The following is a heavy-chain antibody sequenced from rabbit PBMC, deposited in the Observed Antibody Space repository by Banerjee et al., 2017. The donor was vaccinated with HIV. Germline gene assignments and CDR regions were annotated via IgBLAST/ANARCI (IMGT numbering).Heavy chain of an antibody. CDR3: ARDPYPDYNGNSGALQL. CDR1: GFSFSSSYW. D-gene: IGHD7-1*01. CDR2: IGAGSSVDP. J-gene: IGHJ3*01. Sequence: QEQLEESGGDLVKPEGSLTLTCTASGFSFSSSYWICWVRQTPGKGLEWIACIGAGSSVDPYYASWAKGRFTISKTSSTTVTLQMTSLTAADTATYFCARDPYPDYNGNSGALQLWGQGTLVTVS. V-gene: IGHV1S45*01.